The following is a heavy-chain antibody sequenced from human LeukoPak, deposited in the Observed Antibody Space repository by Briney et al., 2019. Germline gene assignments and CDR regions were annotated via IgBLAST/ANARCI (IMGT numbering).Heavy chain of an antibody. CDR2: INHSGST. V-gene: IGHV4-34*01. J-gene: IGHJ4*02. CDR3: ARYYCDSSGYYYVGYFGY. D-gene: IGHD3-22*01. Sequence: SETLSLTCSVYGGSFRSYYWSWIRQPPGKGLEWIGEINHSGSTNYNPSLKSRVTISVDTSKNQFSLSLSSVTAADTAVYYCARYYCDSSGYYYVGYFGYWGQGTLVTVSS. CDR1: GGSFRSYY.